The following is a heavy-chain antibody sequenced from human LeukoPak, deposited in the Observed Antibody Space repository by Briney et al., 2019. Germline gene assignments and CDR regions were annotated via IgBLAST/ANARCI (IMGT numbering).Heavy chain of an antibody. CDR1: GFTFHDYA. Sequence: GRSLRLSCAASGFTFHDYAMHWVRQAPGKGLEWVSGISWNGGTIDYADSVKGRFTISRDNAKNSLYLQMNSLRPEDMALYYCARGPTYSSSSLFDYWGQGILVAVSS. D-gene: IGHD6-6*01. CDR3: ARGPTYSSSSLFDY. CDR2: ISWNGGTI. V-gene: IGHV3-9*03. J-gene: IGHJ4*02.